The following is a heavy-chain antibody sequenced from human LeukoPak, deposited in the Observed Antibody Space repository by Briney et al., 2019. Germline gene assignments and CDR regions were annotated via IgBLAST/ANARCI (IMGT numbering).Heavy chain of an antibody. CDR2: ISGSGGST. Sequence: PGGSLRLSCEASGFTFSSYAMSWVRQAPGKGLEWVSAISGSGGSTYYADSVKGRFTISRDNSKNTLYLQMNSLRAEDTAVYYCANRYCSGGSCYSAGLYFDYWGQGTLVTVSS. CDR1: GFTFSSYA. J-gene: IGHJ4*02. CDR3: ANRYCSGGSCYSAGLYFDY. V-gene: IGHV3-23*01. D-gene: IGHD2-15*01.